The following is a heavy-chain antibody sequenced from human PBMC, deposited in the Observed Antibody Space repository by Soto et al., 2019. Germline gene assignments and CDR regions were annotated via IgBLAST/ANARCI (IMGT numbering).Heavy chain of an antibody. D-gene: IGHD3-10*01. J-gene: IGHJ3*02. Sequence: QVQLVKSGAEVKKPGASVKVSCQASGYTFTTYGISWVRQAPGQGLEWMGWISGYNGNTNHAQKFQGRVTMTTETSTSTAYMELRSLRSDDTAVYYCARGITMIRGVVKTGGDDTFDIWGQGTIVTVSS. CDR3: ARGITMIRGVVKTGGDDTFDI. CDR1: GYTFTTYG. CDR2: ISGYNGNT. V-gene: IGHV1-18*01.